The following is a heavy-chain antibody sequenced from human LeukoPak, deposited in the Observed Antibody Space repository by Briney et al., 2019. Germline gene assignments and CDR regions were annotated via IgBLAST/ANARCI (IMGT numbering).Heavy chain of an antibody. D-gene: IGHD2-2*01. V-gene: IGHV4-30-4*08. Sequence: SQTLSLTCTVSGGSISSGDYYWSWIRQPPGKGLEWIGYIYYSGSTYYNPSLKSRVTKSVDTSKNQFSLKLSSVTAADTAVYYCARGNDCSSTSCYRTDWFDPWGQGTMVTVSS. CDR3: ARGNDCSSTSCYRTDWFDP. CDR2: IYYSGST. J-gene: IGHJ5*02. CDR1: GGSISSGDYY.